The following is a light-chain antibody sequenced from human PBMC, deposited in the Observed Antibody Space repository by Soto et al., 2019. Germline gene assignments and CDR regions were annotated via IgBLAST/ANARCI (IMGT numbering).Light chain of an antibody. CDR2: GAS. J-gene: IGKJ2*01. Sequence: EGGLRQSPGTLSLSPGERATLSCGASQSVSNNWLAWYQQKPGQAPRLLIYGASSRPGGIPDKFSGSGSGTDFTLTINRLEPEDFAVYYCQQYGRSPYTFGQGTKVEI. CDR3: QQYGRSPYT. V-gene: IGKV3-20*01. CDR1: QSVSNNW.